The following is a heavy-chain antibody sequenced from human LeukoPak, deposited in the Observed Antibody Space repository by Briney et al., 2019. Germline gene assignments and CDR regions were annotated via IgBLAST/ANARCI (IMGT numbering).Heavy chain of an antibody. CDR2: IWYDGSNK. Sequence: GGSLRLSCAASGFTFSSYGMHWVRQAPGKGLEWVAVIWYDGSNKYYADSVKGRFTISRDNSKNTLYLQMNSLRAEDTAVYYCGKDGGSGSYRDLYYFDSWGQGPLVTVS. CDR1: GFTFSSYG. D-gene: IGHD1-26*01. V-gene: IGHV3-33*06. CDR3: GKDGGSGSYRDLYYFDS. J-gene: IGHJ4*02.